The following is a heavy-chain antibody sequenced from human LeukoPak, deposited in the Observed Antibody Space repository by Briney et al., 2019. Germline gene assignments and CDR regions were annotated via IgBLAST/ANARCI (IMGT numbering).Heavy chain of an antibody. D-gene: IGHD6-13*01. CDR2: IYYSGGT. Sequence: SETLSLTCTVSGGSISSYYWSWIRQPPGKGLEWIGYIYYSGGTNYNPSLKSRVTISVDTSKNQFSLKLSSVTAADTAVYYCARSLYSSSWYGYYGMDVWGKGTTVTVSS. J-gene: IGHJ6*04. V-gene: IGHV4-59*01. CDR3: ARSLYSSSWYGYYGMDV. CDR1: GGSISSYY.